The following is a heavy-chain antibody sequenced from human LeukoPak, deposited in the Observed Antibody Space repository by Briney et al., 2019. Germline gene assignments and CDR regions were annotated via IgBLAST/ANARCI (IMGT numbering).Heavy chain of an antibody. J-gene: IGHJ3*02. Sequence: SETLSPTCTVSGGSSSDTTYYWAWIRQPPGKGLEWIGSIYFSETTYNPSLKSRITISADTSKKHFSLKLSSVTAADTAVYYCVSPSNLVISRGGFDIWGQGTMVTVSA. CDR3: VSPSNLVISRGGFDI. D-gene: IGHD3-22*01. CDR1: GGSSSDTTYY. CDR2: IYFSETT. V-gene: IGHV4-39*02.